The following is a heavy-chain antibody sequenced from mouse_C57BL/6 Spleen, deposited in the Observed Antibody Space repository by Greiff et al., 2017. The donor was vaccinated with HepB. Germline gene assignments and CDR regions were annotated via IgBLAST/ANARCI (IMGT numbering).Heavy chain of an antibody. V-gene: IGHV5-9*01. CDR1: GFTFSSYT. J-gene: IGHJ4*01. CDR3: ARITTGPYYAIDY. Sequence: EVKLMESGGGLVKPGGSLKLSCAASGFTFSSYTMSWVRQTPEKRLEWVATISGGGGNTCYPDSVKGRFTISRDNAKNTLYLQMSSLMSEDTALYYCARITTGPYYAIDYWGQGTSVTVSS. D-gene: IGHD2-4*01. CDR2: ISGGGGNT.